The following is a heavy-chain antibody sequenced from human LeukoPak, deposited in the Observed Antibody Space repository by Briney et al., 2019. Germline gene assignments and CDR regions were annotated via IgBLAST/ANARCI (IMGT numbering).Heavy chain of an antibody. D-gene: IGHD2-2*01. Sequence: GGSLRLSCAASGFTFSSYSMNWVRQAPGKGLEWVSSISSSSSYIYYADSVKGRFTISRDNAKNSLYLQMNSLRAADTAVYYCARDVGCSSTSCYPYYYYYMDVWGKGTTVTVSS. CDR2: ISSSSSYI. CDR1: GFTFSSYS. J-gene: IGHJ6*03. CDR3: ARDVGCSSTSCYPYYYYYMDV. V-gene: IGHV3-21*01.